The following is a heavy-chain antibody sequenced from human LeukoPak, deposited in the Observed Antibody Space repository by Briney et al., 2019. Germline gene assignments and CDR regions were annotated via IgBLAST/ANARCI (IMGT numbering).Heavy chain of an antibody. CDR1: GFTFRTYV. D-gene: IGHD3-22*01. Sequence: GGSLRLSCAASGFTFRTYVMNRVRQAPGKGLEWVSTITGRGGTTYYADSVRGRFTTGRDNSKNTLYLQMNSLRAEDTAIYYCARRDSDGSDYYFFAYWGQGTLVTVSS. CDR2: ITGRGGTT. J-gene: IGHJ4*02. V-gene: IGHV3-23*01. CDR3: ARRDSDGSDYYFFAY.